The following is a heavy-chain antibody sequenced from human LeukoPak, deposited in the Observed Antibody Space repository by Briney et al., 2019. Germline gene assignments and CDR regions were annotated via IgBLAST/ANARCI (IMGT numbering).Heavy chain of an antibody. CDR1: GGSISSYY. CDR3: ARARYNWFDP. V-gene: IGHV4-59*01. J-gene: IGHJ5*02. CDR2: IYYSGST. Sequence: SETLSLTCTVSGGSISSYYWSWIRQPPGKGLEWIGYIYYSGSTNYNPSLKSRVTISVDTSKNQFSLDLSSVTAAGTAVYYCARARYNWFDPWGQGTLVTVSS.